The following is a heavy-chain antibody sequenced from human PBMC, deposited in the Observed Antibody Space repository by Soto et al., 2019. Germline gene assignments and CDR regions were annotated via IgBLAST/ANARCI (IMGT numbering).Heavy chain of an antibody. CDR1: GFTFLSLT. Sequence: GGSLRLSCAASGFTFLSLTMNWVRQAPGKGLEWVGTISSNSAYIYCTDALRGLFTIPRDNAKNSLHLHMTSLRAEDTAVYYCTRDASRDSSARGWFDPWGPGTLVTVSS. D-gene: IGHD6-13*01. CDR3: TRDASRDSSARGWFDP. CDR2: ISSNSAYI. V-gene: IGHV3-21*01. J-gene: IGHJ5*02.